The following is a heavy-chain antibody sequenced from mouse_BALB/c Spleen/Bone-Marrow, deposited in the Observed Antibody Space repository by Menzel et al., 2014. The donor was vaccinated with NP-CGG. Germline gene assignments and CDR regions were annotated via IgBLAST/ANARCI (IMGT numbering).Heavy chain of an antibody. D-gene: IGHD1-2*01. CDR3: ARRDYGIRENYYAMDY. CDR2: IYPGDGDI. J-gene: IGHJ4*01. Sequence: VQLQQSGAELARPGASVKLSCKASGYTFTSYWMQWVKKRPGQGLEWIGAIYPGDGDIRYTQKFKGKATLTADKSSNTAYMQLSSLASEDSAVYYCARRDYGIRENYYAMDYWGQGTSVTVSS. CDR1: GYTFTSYW. V-gene: IGHV1-87*01.